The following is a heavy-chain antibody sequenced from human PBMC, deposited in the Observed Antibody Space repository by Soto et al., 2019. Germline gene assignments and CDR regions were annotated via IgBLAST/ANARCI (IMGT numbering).Heavy chain of an antibody. CDR3: ARDYPYDFWSGYSNWFYP. Sequence: GGSLRLSCAASGFTFSSYCMHWVRQAPGKGLEWVAVIWYDGSNKYYADSVKGRFTISRDNSKNTLYLQMNSLRAEDTAAYYCARDYPYDFWSGYSNWFYPWGQGTLVTVSS. CDR1: GFTFSSYC. CDR2: IWYDGSNK. J-gene: IGHJ5*02. V-gene: IGHV3-33*01. D-gene: IGHD3-3*01.